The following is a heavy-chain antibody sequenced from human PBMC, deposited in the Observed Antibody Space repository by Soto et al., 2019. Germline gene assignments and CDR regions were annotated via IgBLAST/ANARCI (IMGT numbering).Heavy chain of an antibody. V-gene: IGHV4-39*07. D-gene: IGHD5-12*01. CDR3: AREGNLGRWLQPLDF. Sequence: SETLSLTCTVSGGSISSSSYYWGWIRQPPGKGLEWIGSIHYSGSTYYNPSLKSRVTVSVDTSKNQFSLKLISVTAADTAKYFCAREGNLGRWLQPLDFWGQGTLVTVSS. CDR2: IHYSGST. CDR1: GGSISSSSYY. J-gene: IGHJ4*02.